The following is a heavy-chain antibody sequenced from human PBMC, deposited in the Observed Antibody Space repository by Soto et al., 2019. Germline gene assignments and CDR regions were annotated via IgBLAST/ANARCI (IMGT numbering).Heavy chain of an antibody. CDR3: ARKMSRPISAIDI. Sequence: PSETLSLTCTVSGDSINRDAYYWAWIRQPPGKGLEWIATIYYSGTTTFYNPSLESRVTISVHTSKNQFSLSLTSVTATDTALSFSARKMSRPISAIDIWGQGTKVTVSS. V-gene: IGHV4-39*01. CDR2: IYYSGTTT. D-gene: IGHD5-12*01. CDR1: GDSINRDAYY. J-gene: IGHJ3*02.